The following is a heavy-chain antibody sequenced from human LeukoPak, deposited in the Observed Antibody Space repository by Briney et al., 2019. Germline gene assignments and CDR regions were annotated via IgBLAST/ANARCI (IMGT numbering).Heavy chain of an antibody. D-gene: IGHD3-10*01. Sequence: GESLKISCKGSGYSFTSYWIGWVRQMPGKGLEWMGRIDPSDSYTNYSPSFQGHVTISADKSISTAYLQWSSLKASDTAIYYCARRRRGSGDAFDIWGQGTMVTVSS. V-gene: IGHV5-10-1*01. CDR3: ARRRRGSGDAFDI. CDR2: IDPSDSYT. J-gene: IGHJ3*02. CDR1: GYSFTSYW.